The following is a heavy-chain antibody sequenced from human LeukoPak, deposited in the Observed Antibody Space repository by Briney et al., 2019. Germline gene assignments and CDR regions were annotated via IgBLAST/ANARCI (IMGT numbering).Heavy chain of an antibody. CDR3: AAGIAVASTRGAFDI. Sequence: ASVKVSCKASGYTFTSYGISCVRQAPGQGLEWMGWISAYNGNTNYAQKLQGRVTMTTDTSTSTAYMELRSLRSDDTAVYYCAAGIAVASTRGAFDIWGQGTMVTVSS. CDR1: GYTFTSYG. D-gene: IGHD6-19*01. V-gene: IGHV1-18*01. CDR2: ISAYNGNT. J-gene: IGHJ3*02.